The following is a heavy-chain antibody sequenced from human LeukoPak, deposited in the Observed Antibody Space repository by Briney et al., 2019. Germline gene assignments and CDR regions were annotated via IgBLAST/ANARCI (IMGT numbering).Heavy chain of an antibody. Sequence: GGSLRLSCAASGFTFSSYSMNWVRQAPGKGVEWVSSISSSSSYIYYADSVKGRFTISRDNAKNSLYLQMNSLRAEDTAVYYCARVKGALAAAGLDYWGQGALVTVSS. CDR3: ARVKGALAAAGLDY. V-gene: IGHV3-21*01. J-gene: IGHJ4*02. CDR2: ISSSSSYI. D-gene: IGHD6-13*01. CDR1: GFTFSSYS.